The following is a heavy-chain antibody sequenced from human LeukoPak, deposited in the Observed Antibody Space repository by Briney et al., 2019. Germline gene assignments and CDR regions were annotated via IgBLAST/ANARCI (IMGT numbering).Heavy chain of an antibody. CDR2: MYSGGTA. CDR1: GFVVNSKY. J-gene: IGHJ4*02. CDR3: ARSIPGPHCGGDGCPPTLTPFDL. Sequence: AGGSLRFSCAASGFVVNSKYMSWIRQAPGKELEWVSVMYSGGTAFYSDSVRGRFTISRDNSKNTLYLQMSGLKVEDTAVYYCARSIPGPHCGGDGCPPTLTPFDLWGQGTLVTVSS. D-gene: IGHD2-21*01. V-gene: IGHV3-53*01.